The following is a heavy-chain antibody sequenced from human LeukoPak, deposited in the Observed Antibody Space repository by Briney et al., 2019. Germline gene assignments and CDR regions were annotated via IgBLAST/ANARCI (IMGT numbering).Heavy chain of an antibody. CDR2: INPSGGST. CDR1: GYTFTIYY. D-gene: IGHD5-18*01. CDR3: ARPVDTAMANDAFDI. V-gene: IGHV1-46*01. Sequence: ASVKVSCKASGYTFTIYYMHWVRQAPGQGLEWMGIINPSGGSTSYAQKFQGRVTMTRDTSTSTVYMELSSLRSEDTAVYYCARPVDTAMANDAFDIWGQGTMVTVSS. J-gene: IGHJ3*02.